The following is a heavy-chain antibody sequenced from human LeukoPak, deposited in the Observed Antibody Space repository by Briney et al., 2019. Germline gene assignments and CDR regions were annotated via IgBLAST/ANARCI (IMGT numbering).Heavy chain of an antibody. D-gene: IGHD2-21*01. V-gene: IGHV3-74*01. J-gene: IGHJ4*02. CDR2: ISSDGSST. Sequence: GGSLRLSCAASGFSFSSYWMDWVRQAPGKGLVWVSRISSDGSSTYYAASVEGRFTISRDNAKNTLYLQMNSLRAEDTAVYYCARVRSGYYFDYWGQGTLVTVSS. CDR3: ARVRSGYYFDY. CDR1: GFSFSSYW.